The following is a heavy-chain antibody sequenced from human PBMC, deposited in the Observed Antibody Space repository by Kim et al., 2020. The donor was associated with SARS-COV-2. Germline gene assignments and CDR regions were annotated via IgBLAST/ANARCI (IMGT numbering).Heavy chain of an antibody. J-gene: IGHJ1*01. Sequence: GGSLRLSCAASGFTFNNYAMSWVRQAPGKGLEWVSGIRDSGGSTKYADSVKGRFSISRDNSKNTLYLQMDSLRAEDTAVYYCAKVTSGHSGWFEYFQHWGQGTLVTVSS. V-gene: IGHV3-23*01. CDR1: GFTFNNYA. CDR2: IRDSGGST. D-gene: IGHD6-19*01. CDR3: AKVTSGHSGWFEYFQH.